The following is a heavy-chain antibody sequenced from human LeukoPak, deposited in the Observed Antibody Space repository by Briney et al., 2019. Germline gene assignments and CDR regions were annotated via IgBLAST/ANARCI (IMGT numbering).Heavy chain of an antibody. CDR1: GGSFSGYY. CDR3: ARGFVVVTLSPHENWFDP. J-gene: IGHJ5*02. CDR2: INHSGST. V-gene: IGHV4-34*01. Sequence: SETLSLTCAVYGGSFSGYYWSWIRQPPGKGLEWIGEINHSGSTNYNPSLKSRVTISVDTSKNQFSLKLSSVTAADTAVYYCARGFVVVTLSPHENWFDPWGQGTLVTVSS. D-gene: IGHD2-21*02.